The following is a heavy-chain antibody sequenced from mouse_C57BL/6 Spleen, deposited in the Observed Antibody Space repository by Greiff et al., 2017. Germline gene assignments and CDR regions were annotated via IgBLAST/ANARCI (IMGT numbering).Heavy chain of an antibody. CDR1: GYTFTSSW. D-gene: IGHD1-1*01. Sequence: VQLQQPGAELVKPGASVKLSCKASGYTFTSSWMHLVKPRPGQGLEWIGMIHPNSGSTNYNEKFKSKATLTVDKSSSTAYMQLSSLTSEDSAVYYCARYYGSSYWYFDVWGTGTTVTVSS. V-gene: IGHV1-64*01. CDR3: ARYYGSSYWYFDV. J-gene: IGHJ1*03. CDR2: IHPNSGST.